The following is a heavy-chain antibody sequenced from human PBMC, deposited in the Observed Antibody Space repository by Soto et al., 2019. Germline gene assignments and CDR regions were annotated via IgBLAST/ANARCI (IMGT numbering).Heavy chain of an antibody. D-gene: IGHD3-3*01. J-gene: IGHJ6*02. CDR3: ARDGSGDFWSGYRYYYYGMDV. Sequence: LRLSCAASGFTFSSYGMHWVRQAPGKGLEWVAVIWYDGSNKYYADSVKGRFTISRDNSKNTLYLQMNSLRAEDTAVYYCARDGSGDFWSGYRYYYYGMDVWGQGTTVTVSS. CDR2: IWYDGSNK. CDR1: GFTFSSYG. V-gene: IGHV3-33*01.